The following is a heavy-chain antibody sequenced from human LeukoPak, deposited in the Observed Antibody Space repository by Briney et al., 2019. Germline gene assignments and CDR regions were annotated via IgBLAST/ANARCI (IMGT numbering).Heavy chain of an antibody. D-gene: IGHD3-10*01. Sequence: GGSLRLSCAASGFTVSSNYMSWVRQAPGKGLEWVSVIYSGGSTYYADSVKGRFTISRDNSKNTLYLQMNSLRAEDTAVYYCARDARVYGSGTPRDYWGQGTLVTVSS. J-gene: IGHJ4*02. CDR2: IYSGGST. CDR3: ARDARVYGSGTPRDY. CDR1: GFTVSSNY. V-gene: IGHV3-66*01.